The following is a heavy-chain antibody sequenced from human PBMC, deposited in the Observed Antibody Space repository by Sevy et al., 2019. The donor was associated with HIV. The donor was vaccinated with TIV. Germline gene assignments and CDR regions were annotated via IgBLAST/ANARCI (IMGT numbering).Heavy chain of an antibody. CDR3: AREGCSKPHDY. J-gene: IGHJ4*02. CDR2: FSFGCGKI. CDR1: GFTFSSYA. Sequence: GGSLRLSCAASGFTFSSYAMSWVRQAPGKGLEWVSTFSFGCGKINYADSVKGRFTMSRDNSKNTLYLQRHSLRAEDTVVYYCAREGCSKPHDYWGQGTLVTVSS. D-gene: IGHD3-10*02. V-gene: IGHV3-23*01.